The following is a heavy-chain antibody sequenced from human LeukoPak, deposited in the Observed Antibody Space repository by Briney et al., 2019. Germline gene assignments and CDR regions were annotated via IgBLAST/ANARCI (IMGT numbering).Heavy chain of an antibody. Sequence: GGSLRFSCAASGFTFSTYAMSWVRQAPGKGLEWVSAISGSGGSTYYADSVKGRFTISRDNSKNTLYLQMNSLRAEDTAVYYCAKDGGFIVVVPAASFDPWGQGTLVTVSS. D-gene: IGHD2-2*01. CDR2: ISGSGGST. J-gene: IGHJ5*02. V-gene: IGHV3-23*01. CDR3: AKDGGFIVVVPAASFDP. CDR1: GFTFSTYA.